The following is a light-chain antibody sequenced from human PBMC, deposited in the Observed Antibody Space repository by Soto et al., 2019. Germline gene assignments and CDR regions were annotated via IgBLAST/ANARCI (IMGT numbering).Light chain of an antibody. CDR3: QQSFSKFLYT. Sequence: DIQMTQSPSSLSASVGDRVTITCRASQSISSYLNWYQQKPGKAPKLLIYAASSLQSGVPSRFSGSGSGTDFTLTISSLQPEDFATDYCQQSFSKFLYTFGQGTKLEIK. CDR1: QSISSY. J-gene: IGKJ2*01. CDR2: AAS. V-gene: IGKV1-39*01.